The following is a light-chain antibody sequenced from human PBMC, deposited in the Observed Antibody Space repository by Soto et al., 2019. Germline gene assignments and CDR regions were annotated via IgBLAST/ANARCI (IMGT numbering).Light chain of an antibody. CDR2: ADN. J-gene: IGLJ2*01. Sequence: QSVLTQPASVSGSPGQSIAISCTGTSSDVGGSNFVSWYQKHPGKAPQLVIYADNIRPSGVSDRFSGSKSGNAASLTISGLQAEDEADYYCSSYSDSSPLVVFGGGTKLTVL. V-gene: IGLV2-14*03. CDR3: SSYSDSSPLVV. CDR1: SSDVGGSNF.